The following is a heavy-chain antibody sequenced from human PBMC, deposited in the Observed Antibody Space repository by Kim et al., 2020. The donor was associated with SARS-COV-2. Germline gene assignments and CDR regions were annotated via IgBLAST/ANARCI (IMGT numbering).Heavy chain of an antibody. CDR2: ISYDGSNK. CDR1: GFTFSSYG. J-gene: IGHJ4*02. CDR3: AKDFGYSISYS. D-gene: IGHD6-6*01. V-gene: IGHV3-30*18. Sequence: GGSLRLSCAASGFTFSSYGMHWVRQAPGKGLEWVAVISYDGSNKYYADSVKGRFTISRDNSKNTLYLQMNSLRAEDTAVYYCAKDFGYSISYSWGQGTLVTVSS.